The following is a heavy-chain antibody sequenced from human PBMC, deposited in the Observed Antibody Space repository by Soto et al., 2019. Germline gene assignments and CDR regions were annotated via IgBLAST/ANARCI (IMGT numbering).Heavy chain of an antibody. V-gene: IGHV4-39*01. CDR3: ARHDWARFYGMDV. D-gene: IGHD2-21*01. J-gene: IGHJ6*02. Sequence: QLQLQESGPGLLKPSETLSLTCSVSGSSIITSYYWGWIRQSPGKGLEWIGSAYYSGSTYYNPSLKSGVTIFVDTSKSQFSLMLDSVTAADTAVYYCARHDWARFYGMDVWGQGTTVTVSS. CDR2: AYYSGST. CDR1: GSSIITSYY.